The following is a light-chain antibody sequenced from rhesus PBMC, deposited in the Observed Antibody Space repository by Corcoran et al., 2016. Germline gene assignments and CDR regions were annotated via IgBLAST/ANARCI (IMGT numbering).Light chain of an antibody. CDR3: QQYNSAPFS. V-gene: IGKV1-21*01. J-gene: IGKJ3*01. CDR1: QGISSW. Sequence: DIQMTQSPSSLSASVGDRVTITCRASQGISSWLVLYQQKQGKPPKLLIYKSSRLKSGVPSRFSGSGSGTAFTLAISSLQPEDFATYYCQQYNSAPFSFVPGTKLDIK. CDR2: KSS.